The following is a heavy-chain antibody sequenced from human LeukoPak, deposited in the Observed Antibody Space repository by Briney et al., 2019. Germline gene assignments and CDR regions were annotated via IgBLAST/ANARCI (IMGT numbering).Heavy chain of an antibody. Sequence: ASVKVSCKASGYTFTSYGINWVRQATGQGLEWMGWMNPNSGNTGYAQKFQGRVTMTRNTSISTAYMELSSLRSEDTAVYYCARLELDVFVFDYWGQGTLVTVSS. J-gene: IGHJ4*02. D-gene: IGHD1-1*01. V-gene: IGHV1-8*02. CDR3: ARLELDVFVFDY. CDR1: GYTFTSYG. CDR2: MNPNSGNT.